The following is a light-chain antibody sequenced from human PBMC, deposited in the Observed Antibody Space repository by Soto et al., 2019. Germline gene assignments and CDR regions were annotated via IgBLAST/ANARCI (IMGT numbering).Light chain of an antibody. CDR2: KAS. CDR1: QSVSGW. Sequence: DIQMTQSPSTLSASVGDTVTVTCRASQSVSGWLAWYQQKPGEAPKLLIYKASSLESGVPSRFSGSGSGTEFTLTISSLQPDDFATYYCQQYMSYSFGQGTKVDIK. CDR3: QQYMSYS. J-gene: IGKJ1*01. V-gene: IGKV1-5*03.